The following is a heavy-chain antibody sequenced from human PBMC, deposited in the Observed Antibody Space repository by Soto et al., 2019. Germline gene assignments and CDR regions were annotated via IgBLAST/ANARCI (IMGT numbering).Heavy chain of an antibody. CDR1: GFTFIDYG. V-gene: IGHV3-30*03. J-gene: IGHJ4*02. CDR2: ISYDGSSE. D-gene: IGHD2-21*02. Sequence: GGSLRLSCVASGFTFIDYGMSWVRQAPGKGLEWLAFISYDGSSEYYADSVKGRFAISRDSSMNTLYLQVNSLRTEDTAVYYCARDQTPYGDSPLDCWGQGTLVTVS. CDR3: ARDQTPYGDSPLDC.